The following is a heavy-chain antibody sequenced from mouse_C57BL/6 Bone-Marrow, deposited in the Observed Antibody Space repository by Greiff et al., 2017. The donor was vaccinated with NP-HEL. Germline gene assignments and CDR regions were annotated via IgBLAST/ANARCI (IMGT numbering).Heavy chain of an antibody. Sequence: EVQLQQSGPGLVKPSQSLSLTCSVTGYSITSGYYWNWIRQFPGNKLEWMGYISYDGSNNYNPSLKNRISITRDTSKNQFFLKLNSVTTEDTATYYCARGYYGSSWFAYWGQGPLVTVSA. V-gene: IGHV3-6*01. CDR1: GYSITSGYY. J-gene: IGHJ3*01. D-gene: IGHD1-1*01. CDR2: ISYDGSN. CDR3: ARGYYGSSWFAY.